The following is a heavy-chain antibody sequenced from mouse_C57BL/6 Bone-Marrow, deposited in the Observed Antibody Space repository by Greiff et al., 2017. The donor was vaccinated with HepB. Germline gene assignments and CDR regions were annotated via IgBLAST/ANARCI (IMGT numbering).Heavy chain of an antibody. CDR2: IHPNSGST. V-gene: IGHV1-64*01. CDR1: GYTFTSYW. Sequence: QVQLKQPGAELVKPGASVKLSCKASGYTFTSYWMHWVKQRPGQGLEWIGMIHPNSGSTNYNEKFKSKATLTVDKSSSTAYMQLSSLTSEDSAVYYCAREGVNWVYARDYWGQGTAVTVSS. CDR3: AREGVNWVYARDY. D-gene: IGHD4-1*01. J-gene: IGHJ4*01.